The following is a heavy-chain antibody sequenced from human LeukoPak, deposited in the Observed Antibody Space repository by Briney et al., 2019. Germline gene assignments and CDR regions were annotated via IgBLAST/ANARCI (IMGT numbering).Heavy chain of an antibody. CDR2: ISYDGTNE. J-gene: IGHJ3*02. V-gene: IGHV3-30*04. CDR3: ARVSDGHYDFWSGLGGGEI. CDR1: GFTFSNYA. Sequence: SGRSLRLSCAASGFTFSNYAMHWVRQAPGKGLEWVAVISYDGTNEYYADSVKGRFTISRDNSKITLYLQMNSLRAEDTAVYYCARVSDGHYDFWSGLGGGEIWGQGTMVIVSS. D-gene: IGHD3-3*01.